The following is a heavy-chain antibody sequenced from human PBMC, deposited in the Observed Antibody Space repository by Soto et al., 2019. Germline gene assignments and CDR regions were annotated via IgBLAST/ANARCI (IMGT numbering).Heavy chain of an antibody. CDR2: INPNSGGT. Sequence: ASVKVSCKASGYTFTGYYMHWVRQAPGQGLEWMGWINPNSGGTNYAQKFQGRVTMTRDTSISTAYMELTSLTSDDTAIYYCARAISLIMAAPAYWGQGTLVTVSS. CDR1: GYTFTGYY. J-gene: IGHJ4*02. CDR3: ARAISLIMAAPAY. V-gene: IGHV1-2*02. D-gene: IGHD2-8*01.